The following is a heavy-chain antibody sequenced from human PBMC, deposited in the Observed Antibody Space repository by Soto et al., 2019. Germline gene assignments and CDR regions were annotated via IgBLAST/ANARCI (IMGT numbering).Heavy chain of an antibody. CDR3: ARGDGPPGVVVPAATSSAEPRWRSGIYFDY. Sequence: SETLSLTCAVYGGSFSGYYWSWIRQPPGKGLEWIGEINHSGSTNYNPSLKSRVTISVGTSKNQFSLKLSSVTAADTAVYYCARGDGPPGVVVPAATSSAEPRWRSGIYFDYWGQGTLVTVSS. J-gene: IGHJ4*02. CDR1: GGSFSGYY. CDR2: INHSGST. D-gene: IGHD2-2*01. V-gene: IGHV4-34*01.